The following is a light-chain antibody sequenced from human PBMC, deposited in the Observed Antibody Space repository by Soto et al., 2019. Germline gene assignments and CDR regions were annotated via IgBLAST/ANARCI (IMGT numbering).Light chain of an antibody. Sequence: EIVMTQSPATLSVSPGERATLSCRASQSISSNLAWYQQKPGQAPRLLIYAASTRATGIPATFSGSGSGTEFTLTISSLQSEDVAVYYCQQYNNWPFTFGPGTKVDIK. V-gene: IGKV3-15*01. J-gene: IGKJ3*01. CDR3: QQYNNWPFT. CDR1: QSISSN. CDR2: AAS.